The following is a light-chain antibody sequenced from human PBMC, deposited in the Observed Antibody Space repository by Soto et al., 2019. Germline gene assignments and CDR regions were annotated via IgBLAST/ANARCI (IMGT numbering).Light chain of an antibody. CDR2: GAS. CDR3: QQYDNWPHT. CDR1: QTLSRN. V-gene: IGKV3-15*01. Sequence: ELVMTQSPATLSVSPGERATLSCSASQTLSRNLAWYQQQPGQAPRLLIYGASTRATGIPARFSGCRSVTDFTLTISSLQSVDFGVYYCQQYDNWPHTFGQGTKLEIK. J-gene: IGKJ2*01.